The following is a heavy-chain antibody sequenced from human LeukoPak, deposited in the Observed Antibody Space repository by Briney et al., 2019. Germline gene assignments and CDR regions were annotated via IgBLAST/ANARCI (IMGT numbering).Heavy chain of an antibody. CDR2: ISAYNGNT. D-gene: IGHD3-3*01. Sequence: ASVKVSCKASGYTFTSYGISWVRQAPGQGLEWMGWISAYNGNTNYAQKLQGRVTMTTDTSTSTAYMEPRSLRSDDTAVYYCARVQQHTSITIFGVVISLPDYWGQGTLVTVSS. V-gene: IGHV1-18*01. CDR3: ARVQQHTSITIFGVVISLPDY. J-gene: IGHJ4*02. CDR1: GYTFTSYG.